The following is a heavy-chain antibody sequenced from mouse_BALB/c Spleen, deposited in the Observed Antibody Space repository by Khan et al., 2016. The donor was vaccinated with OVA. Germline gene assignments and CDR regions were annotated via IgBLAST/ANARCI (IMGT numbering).Heavy chain of an antibody. V-gene: IGHV3-8*02. CDR1: GDSITSGF. CDR3: ARSYGSWTMDY. D-gene: IGHD1-1*01. J-gene: IGHJ4*01. CDR2: VTYSGNT. Sequence: EVKLLESGPSLVKPSQTLSLTCSVTGDSITSGFWNWIRTFPGNKFEYMGYVTYSGNTYYNSLLKSRISITRDTSKSQYYLQLNSVTTEDTATYFCARSYGSWTMDYWGQGTSVTVSS.